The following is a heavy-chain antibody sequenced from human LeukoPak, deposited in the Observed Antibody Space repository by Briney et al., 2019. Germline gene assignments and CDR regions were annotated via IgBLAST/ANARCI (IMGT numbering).Heavy chain of an antibody. D-gene: IGHD3-10*01. CDR3: ARWFGEAPYYFDY. Sequence: SETLSLTCTVSGGSISSGGYYWSWIRQHPGKGLEWIGYIYYSGSTYYNPSLKSRVTMSVDTSKNQFSLKLSSVTAAGTAVYYCARWFGEAPYYFDYWGQGTLVTVSS. CDR2: IYYSGST. V-gene: IGHV4-31*03. J-gene: IGHJ4*02. CDR1: GGSISSGGYY.